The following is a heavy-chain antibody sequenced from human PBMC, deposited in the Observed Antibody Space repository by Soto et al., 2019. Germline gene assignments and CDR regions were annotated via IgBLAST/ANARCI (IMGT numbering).Heavy chain of an antibody. CDR3: ARGDFDRSGNYNAGWFAP. Sequence: QVQLVQYGAEVKKPGASVNVSCKASGYTFTAYYMHWLRQAPGQGFEWMGWINPNSGGTNYAQRFQGRVTVTNDTSISTTYMELSSLGSDDTAVYYCARGDFDRSGNYNAGWFAPWGQGTLVTVSS. D-gene: IGHD3-22*01. J-gene: IGHJ5*02. V-gene: IGHV1-2*02. CDR2: INPNSGGT. CDR1: GYTFTAYY.